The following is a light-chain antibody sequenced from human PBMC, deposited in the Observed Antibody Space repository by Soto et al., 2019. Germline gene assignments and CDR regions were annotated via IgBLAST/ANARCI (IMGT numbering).Light chain of an antibody. CDR2: LGS. V-gene: IGKV2-28*01. Sequence: DIVMTQSPLSLPVTPGEPASISCRSSQSLLHSNGYNYLDWYLQKPGQSPQLLIYLGSNRASGVPGRFSGSGSGTDFTLKISRVESEDVGVYDCMQALQTPITFGQGTRLEIK. CDR1: QSLLHSNGYNY. CDR3: MQALQTPIT. J-gene: IGKJ5*01.